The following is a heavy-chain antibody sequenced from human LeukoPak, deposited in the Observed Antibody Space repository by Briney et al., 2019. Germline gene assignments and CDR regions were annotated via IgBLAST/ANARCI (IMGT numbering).Heavy chain of an antibody. CDR1: GYSIRSGDY. V-gene: IGHV4-4*07. CDR2: IYTSGTT. CDR3: ARFSSIAAAFDY. Sequence: SETLSLTCTVSGYSIRSGDYWGWIRQPAGKGLEWIGRIYTSGTTHYNPSLKSRVTMSVDTSKNQFSLNLSSVTAADTAVYYCARFSSIAAAFDYWGLGTLVTVSS. J-gene: IGHJ4*02. D-gene: IGHD6-13*01.